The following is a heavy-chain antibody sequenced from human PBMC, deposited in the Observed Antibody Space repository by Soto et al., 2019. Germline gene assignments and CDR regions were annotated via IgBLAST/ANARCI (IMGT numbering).Heavy chain of an antibody. V-gene: IGHV3-13*01. CDR2: IGTAGDT. Sequence: GGSLRLSCAASGFTFSSYDMHWVRQATGKGLEWVSAIGTAGDTYYPGSVKGRFTISRENAKNSLYLQMNSLRAEDTAVYYCARARSGSYSDWFDPWGQGTLVTVSS. CDR3: ARARSGSYSDWFDP. D-gene: IGHD1-26*01. CDR1: GFTFSSYD. J-gene: IGHJ5*02.